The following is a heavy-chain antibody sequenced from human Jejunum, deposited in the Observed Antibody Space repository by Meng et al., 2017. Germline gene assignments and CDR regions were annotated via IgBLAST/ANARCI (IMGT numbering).Heavy chain of an antibody. D-gene: IGHD1-1*01. CDR3: TTAGRSTNENY. Sequence: GESLKISCAASVFTFSSHWMSCVRQATDKGLEWMANINQDGSVKQYVDSAKGRFSISRDNVKNSLYLQMNSLRAEDTAVYHCTTAGRSTNENYWGQERWSPSPQ. V-gene: IGHV3-7*01. J-gene: IGHJ4*01. CDR1: VFTFSSHW. CDR2: INQDGSVK.